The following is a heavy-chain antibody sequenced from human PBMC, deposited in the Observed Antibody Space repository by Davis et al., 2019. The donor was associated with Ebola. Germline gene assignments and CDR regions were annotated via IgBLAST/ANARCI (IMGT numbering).Heavy chain of an antibody. CDR3: ARDNRNSAFDI. J-gene: IGHJ3*02. V-gene: IGHV3-21*01. CDR2: ISDSSSFI. Sequence: PGGSLRLSCAASGFSFSNSVMNWVRQAPRRGLEWVSSISDSSSFIYYADSVKGRFTISRDNAKNSLYLQMSSLRAEDTAVYYCARDNRNSAFDIWGQGTMVTVSS. CDR1: GFSFSNSV.